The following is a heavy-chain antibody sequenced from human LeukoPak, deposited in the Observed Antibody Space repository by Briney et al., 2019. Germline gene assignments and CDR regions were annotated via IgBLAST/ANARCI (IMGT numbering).Heavy chain of an antibody. CDR2: INSGSSAI. Sequence: GGSLRLSCAASGFTFSSYSMNWVRQAPGKGLDWVSSINSGSSAIYYADSVRGRFTISRDNAKNSLYLQMNSLRDDDTAVYYCARLFYGNYDAFDIWGQGTVVTVSS. CDR1: GFTFSSYS. J-gene: IGHJ3*02. D-gene: IGHD4-11*01. V-gene: IGHV3-48*02. CDR3: ARLFYGNYDAFDI.